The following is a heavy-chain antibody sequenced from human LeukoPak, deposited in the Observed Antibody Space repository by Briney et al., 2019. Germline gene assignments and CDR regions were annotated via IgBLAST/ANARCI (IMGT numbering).Heavy chain of an antibody. CDR2: FSWNSGSI. D-gene: IGHD6-19*01. CDR1: GFTFDDYA. V-gene: IGHV3-9*01. J-gene: IGHJ4*02. CDR3: AKASTYSSGWRLYFDY. Sequence: GRSLRLSCAASGFTFDDYAMHWARQAPGRGREGLSDFSWNSGSIGYADCVKGRFTISRDNAKNSLYLQMNSLRAEDTALYYCAKASTYSSGWRLYFDYWGQGTLVTVSS.